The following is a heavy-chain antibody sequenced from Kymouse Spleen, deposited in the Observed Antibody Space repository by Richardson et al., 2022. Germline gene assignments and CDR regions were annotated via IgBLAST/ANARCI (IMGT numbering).Heavy chain of an antibody. CDR3: ARGYNWNYADAFDI. V-gene: IGHV4-59*01. CDR2: IYYSGST. J-gene: IGHJ3*02. D-gene: IGHD1-7*01. Sequence: QVQLQESGPGLVKPSETLSLTCTVSGGSISSYYWSWIRQPPGKGLEWIGYIYYSGSTNYNPSLKSRVTISVDTSKNQFSLKLSSVTAADTAVYYCARGYNWNYADAFDIWGQGTMVTVSS. CDR1: GGSISSYY.